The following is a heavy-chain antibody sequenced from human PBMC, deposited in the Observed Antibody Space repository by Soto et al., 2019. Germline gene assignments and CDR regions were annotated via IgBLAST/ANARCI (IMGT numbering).Heavy chain of an antibody. Sequence: EVQLVESGGGLIQPGGSLRLPFAASGLTVRSNYITWARRPPGKGLEWVSVIYSGGSTYYADSVKGRFTISRDNSKNTLYLQMNSLRAEDTAVYYCARVDDLNQFDPWGQGTLVTVSS. D-gene: IGHD3-16*01. V-gene: IGHV3-53*01. J-gene: IGHJ5*02. CDR1: GLTVRSNY. CDR3: ARVDDLNQFDP. CDR2: IYSGGST.